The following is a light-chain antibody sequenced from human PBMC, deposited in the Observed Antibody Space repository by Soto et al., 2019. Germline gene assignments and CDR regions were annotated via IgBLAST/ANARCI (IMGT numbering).Light chain of an antibody. CDR3: QQYNSYRWT. CDR2: DAS. Sequence: DIQMTQSPSTLSASVGDRVTMTCRASQSISSWLAWYQQKPGKAPKVLIYDASSLESGVPSRFSGSGSGTEFTLTISSLQPDDFATYYCQQYNSYRWTFGQGTKVEIK. J-gene: IGKJ1*01. CDR1: QSISSW. V-gene: IGKV1-5*01.